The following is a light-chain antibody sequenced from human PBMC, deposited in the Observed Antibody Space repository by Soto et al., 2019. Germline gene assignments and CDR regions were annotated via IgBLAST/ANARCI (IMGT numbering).Light chain of an antibody. V-gene: IGKV1-9*01. CDR2: GAS. CDR3: QRLNDYPLT. CDR1: QGIGNY. Sequence: IQLTQSPSSLSASVGDRVTITCRASQGIGNYLAWYQQRPGKAPKLLIYGASTLQSSVPSRFSGSGSGTAFTLTSSSLQPEDCATYYCQRLNDYPLTFGQGTRLEIK. J-gene: IGKJ5*01.